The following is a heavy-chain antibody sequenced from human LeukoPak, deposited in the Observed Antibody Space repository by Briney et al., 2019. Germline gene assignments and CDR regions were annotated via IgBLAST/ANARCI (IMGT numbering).Heavy chain of an antibody. D-gene: IGHD2-15*01. CDR1: GYSFTSYW. Sequence: GESLRISCKGSGYSFTSYWISWVRQMPGKGLEWMGRIDPSDSYTNYSPSFQGHVTISADKSISTAYLQWSSLKASDTAMYYCARRLYCSGGSCYHDFDYWGQGTLVTVS. CDR2: IDPSDSYT. J-gene: IGHJ4*02. V-gene: IGHV5-10-1*01. CDR3: ARRLYCSGGSCYHDFDY.